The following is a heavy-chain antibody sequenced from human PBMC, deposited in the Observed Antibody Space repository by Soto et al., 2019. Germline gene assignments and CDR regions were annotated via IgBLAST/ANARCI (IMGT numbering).Heavy chain of an antibody. Sequence: QVPLVQSGAEVKKPGSSVKVSCKASGGTFSSYAISWVRQAPGQGLEWMGGIIPIFGTANYAQKFQGRVTITADESTSTAYMELSSLRSEDTAVYYCARESNCSGGSCYSGYYGMDVWGQGTTVTVSS. J-gene: IGHJ6*02. CDR3: ARESNCSGGSCYSGYYGMDV. CDR2: IIPIFGTA. D-gene: IGHD2-15*01. CDR1: GGTFSSYA. V-gene: IGHV1-69*01.